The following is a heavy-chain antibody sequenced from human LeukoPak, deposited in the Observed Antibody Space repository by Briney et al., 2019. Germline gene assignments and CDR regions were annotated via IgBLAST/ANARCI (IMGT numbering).Heavy chain of an antibody. Sequence: GGSLRLSCAASGFTFADYGKSWVRQAPGKGLEWVFGINWNGASTGYADSVKGRFTISRDNAKNSLYLQMNSLRAEDTALYYCARGGTYAGATRFDYCGQGTLVTVSS. J-gene: IGHJ4*02. D-gene: IGHD1-26*01. CDR2: INWNGAST. CDR3: ARGGTYAGATRFDY. CDR1: GFTFADYG. V-gene: IGHV3-20*04.